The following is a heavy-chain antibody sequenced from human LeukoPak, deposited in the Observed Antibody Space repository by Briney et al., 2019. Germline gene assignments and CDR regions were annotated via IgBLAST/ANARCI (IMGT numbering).Heavy chain of an antibody. J-gene: IGHJ1*01. CDR2: IKSDGRT. V-gene: IGHV3-74*01. CDR3: ARAPSEIGGYYPEYFRH. Sequence: GGSLRLSCAASGFTLSSYWMHWVRHAPGKGLVWVSRIKSDGRTNYTDSVTGGGTISRENTKKTVSLQMNSLRAEDTGVYYCARAPSEIGGYYPEYFRHWGQGTLVIVSS. D-gene: IGHD3-22*01. CDR1: GFTLSSYW.